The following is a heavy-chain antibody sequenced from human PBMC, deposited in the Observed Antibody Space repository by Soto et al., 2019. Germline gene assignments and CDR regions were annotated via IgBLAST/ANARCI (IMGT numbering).Heavy chain of an antibody. J-gene: IGHJ6*02. CDR2: IIPIFGTA. D-gene: IGHD6-19*01. CDR3: ARRIAVAGPYYYYGMDV. CDR1: GGTFSSYA. Sequence: ASVKVSCKASGGTFSSYAISWVRQAPGQGLEWMGGIIPIFGTANYAQKFQGRVTITADESTSTAYMELSSLRSEDTAVYYCARRIAVAGPYYYYGMDVWGQGTTVTVSS. V-gene: IGHV1-69*13.